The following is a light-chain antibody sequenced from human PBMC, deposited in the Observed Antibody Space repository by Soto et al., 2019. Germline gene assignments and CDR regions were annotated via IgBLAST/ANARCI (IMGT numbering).Light chain of an antibody. CDR2: DAS. CDR3: QQYNNWPPIT. V-gene: IGKV3-11*01. J-gene: IGKJ5*01. CDR1: QSVSTY. Sequence: EIVLKQSPATLSLSPGERATLSCRASQSVSTYLAWYQQKPGQVPRLLIYDASNRATGIPARFSGSGSGTDFTLTISRLEPEDFAVYYCQQYNNWPPITFGQGTRLEI.